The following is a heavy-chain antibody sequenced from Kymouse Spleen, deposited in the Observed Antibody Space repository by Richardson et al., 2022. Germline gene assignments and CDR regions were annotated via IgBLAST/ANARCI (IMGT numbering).Heavy chain of an antibody. Sequence: QVQLVESGGGVVQPGRSLRLSCAASGFTFSSYGMHWVRQAPGKGLEWVAVISYDGSNKYYADSVKGRFTISRDNSKNTLYLQMNSLRAEDTAVYYCAKDHSSFFDYWGQGTLVTVSS. CDR3: AKDHSSFFDY. J-gene: IGHJ4*02. V-gene: IGHV3-30*18. CDR1: GFTFSSYG. CDR2: ISYDGSNK. D-gene: IGHD4-11,IGHD2-15*01,IGHD4-11*01.